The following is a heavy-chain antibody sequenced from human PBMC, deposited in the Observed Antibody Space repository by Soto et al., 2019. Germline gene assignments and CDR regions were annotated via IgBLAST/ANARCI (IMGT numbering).Heavy chain of an antibody. CDR3: ARYYTSSWQAPLDL. CDR1: GGSISSSNW. J-gene: IGHJ5*02. CDR2: IYHSGST. D-gene: IGHD6-13*01. V-gene: IGHV4-4*02. Sequence: SEPLPLTCAVSGGSISSSNWCSWVRQPPGQGLEWIGEIYHSGSTNYNPSLKSRVTISVDKSKNQFSLKLSSVTAADTAVYYWARYYTSSWQAPLDLWCQGNLVTVVS.